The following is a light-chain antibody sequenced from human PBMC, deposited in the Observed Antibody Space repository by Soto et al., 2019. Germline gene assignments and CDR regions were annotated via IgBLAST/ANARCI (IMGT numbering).Light chain of an antibody. CDR1: QSVTSNS. Sequence: EFVLTQSPDTLSLLPGETATLSCRASQSVTSNSLAWYHQKPGQAPRLLIYAASRRATGIPDRFSGSGSGTDFSLTVRRLEPEDFGVFFCQQYGASAPVTFGHGTRLEIE. CDR2: AAS. J-gene: IGKJ5*01. CDR3: QQYGASAPVT. V-gene: IGKV3-20*01.